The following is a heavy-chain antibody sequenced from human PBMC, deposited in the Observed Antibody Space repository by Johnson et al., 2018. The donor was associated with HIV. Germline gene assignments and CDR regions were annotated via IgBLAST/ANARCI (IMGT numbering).Heavy chain of an antibody. CDR2: ISWNSGSI. V-gene: IGHV3-9*01. Sequence: VQLVESGGGLVQPGRSLRLSCAASGFTFDDYAMHWVRQAPGKGLEWVSGISWNSGSIGYADSVKGRFTISSDNAKNSLYLQMNSVRAEDTAVYYCAKDWAYSSSWYDEGLAFDIWGQGTMVTVSS. D-gene: IGHD6-13*01. J-gene: IGHJ3*02. CDR1: GFTFDDYA. CDR3: AKDWAYSSSWYDEGLAFDI.